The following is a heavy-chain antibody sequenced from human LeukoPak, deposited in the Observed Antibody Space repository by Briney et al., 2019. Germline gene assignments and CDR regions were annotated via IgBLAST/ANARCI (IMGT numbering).Heavy chain of an antibody. V-gene: IGHV3-23*01. CDR1: GFTFNSYW. J-gene: IGHJ4*02. D-gene: IGHD5-18*01. Sequence: PGRSLRLSCAASGFTFNSYWMSWVRQAPGKGLEWVSAISGIGGSTYYADSVKGRFTISRDNSKNTLYLQMRSLRAEDTAVYYCAPGGWGYSYANFDYWGQGPLVTVSS. CDR2: ISGIGGST. CDR3: APGGWGYSYANFDY.